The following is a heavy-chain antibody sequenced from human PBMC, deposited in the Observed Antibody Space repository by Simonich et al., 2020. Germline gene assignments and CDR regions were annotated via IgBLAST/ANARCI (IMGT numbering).Heavy chain of an antibody. J-gene: IGHJ3*02. D-gene: IGHD3-22*01. Sequence: EVQLVESGGGLVQPGRSLRLSCTASGFTFGDYAMSCFRQAPGRGLGLVGLIRSKAYGGTTEYAASVKGRFTISRDDSKSIAYLQMNSLKTEDTAVYYCTREKGDYYDSSGYYAFDIWGQGTMVTVSS. V-gene: IGHV3-49*03. CDR3: TREKGDYYDSSGYYAFDI. CDR1: GFTFGDYA. CDR2: IRSKAYGGTT.